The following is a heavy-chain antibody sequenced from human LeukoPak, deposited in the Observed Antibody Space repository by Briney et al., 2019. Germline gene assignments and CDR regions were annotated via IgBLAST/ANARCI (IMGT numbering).Heavy chain of an antibody. CDR3: ARHTDYGGNSRWFDP. Sequence: SETLSLTCIVSGGSISRNYWSWFRQSPGKGLEWIGYIYYSGSTNYNPSLKSRVTMSVDPSKTQFSLKLSSVTAADAAVYYCARHTDYGGNSRWFDPWGQGILVSVSS. V-gene: IGHV4-59*08. D-gene: IGHD4-23*01. CDR2: IYYSGST. J-gene: IGHJ5*02. CDR1: GGSISRNY.